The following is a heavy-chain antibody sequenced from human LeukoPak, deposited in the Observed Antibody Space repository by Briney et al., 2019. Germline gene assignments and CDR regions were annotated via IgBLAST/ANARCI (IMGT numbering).Heavy chain of an antibody. CDR1: GGSISSYY. J-gene: IGHJ3*02. CDR3: ARDLGLRYCSGGSCQTSDAFDI. CDR2: IYYSGST. Sequence: SETLSLTCTVSGGSISSYYWSWIRQPPGKGLEWIGYIYYSGSTNYNPSLKSQVTISVDTSKNQFSLKLSSVTAADTAVYYCARDLGLRYCSGGSCQTSDAFDIWGQGTMVTVSS. V-gene: IGHV4-59*01. D-gene: IGHD2-15*01.